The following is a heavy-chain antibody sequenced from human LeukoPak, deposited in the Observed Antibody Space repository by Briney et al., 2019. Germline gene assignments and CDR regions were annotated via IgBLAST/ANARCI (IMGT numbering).Heavy chain of an antibody. CDR3: ARGRDGSVRGDFDP. CDR1: GGSISSYY. J-gene: IGHJ5*02. D-gene: IGHD3-10*01. CDR2: IYTSGST. Sequence: SETLSLTCTVSGGSISSYYWSWIRQPAGKGLEWIGRIYTSGSTNYNPSLKSRVTMSVDTSKNQFSLKLSSVTAADTAVYYCARGRDGSVRGDFDPWGQGTLVTVSS. V-gene: IGHV4-4*07.